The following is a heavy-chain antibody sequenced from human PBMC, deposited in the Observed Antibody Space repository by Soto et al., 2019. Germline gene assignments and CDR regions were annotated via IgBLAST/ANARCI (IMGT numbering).Heavy chain of an antibody. Sequence: PGGSLRLSCAASGFTFSSYGMHWVRQAPGKGLEWVAVIWYDGSNKYYADSVKGRFTISRDNSKNTLYLQMNSLRAEDTAVYYCASDTSMVTSLFDYWGQGTLVTVSS. CDR2: IWYDGSNK. CDR1: GFTFSSYG. J-gene: IGHJ4*02. D-gene: IGHD5-18*01. V-gene: IGHV3-33*01. CDR3: ASDTSMVTSLFDY.